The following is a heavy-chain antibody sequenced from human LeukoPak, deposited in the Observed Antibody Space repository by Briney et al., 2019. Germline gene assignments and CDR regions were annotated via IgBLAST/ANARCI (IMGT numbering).Heavy chain of an antibody. Sequence: PGGSLRLSCAASGFIFNKFWMSWVRQSPEKGLEWVANIKEDGNERYYVDSVRGRFTISRDNARNSVYLEMHSLRVEDTAVYYCATWVDHWDNNWFDTWGQGTLVTVSS. J-gene: IGHJ5*02. CDR2: IKEDGNER. CDR3: ATWVDHWDNNWFDT. CDR1: GFIFNKFW. V-gene: IGHV3-7*03. D-gene: IGHD1/OR15-1a*01.